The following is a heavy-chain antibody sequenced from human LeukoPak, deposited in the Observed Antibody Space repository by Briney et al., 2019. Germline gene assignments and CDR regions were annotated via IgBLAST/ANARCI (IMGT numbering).Heavy chain of an antibody. D-gene: IGHD6-19*01. CDR3: TTYSSGWSYDD. CDR2: VKSRADGGTT. Sequence: GGSLRLSCAASGFTFSSYAMSWVRQAPGKGLEWVGRVKSRADGGTTDYAAPVKGRFTISRDDSKMTLYLQMNSLKIEDTAVYYCTTYSSGWSYDDWGRGTLVTVSS. J-gene: IGHJ4*02. CDR1: GFTFSSYA. V-gene: IGHV3-15*01.